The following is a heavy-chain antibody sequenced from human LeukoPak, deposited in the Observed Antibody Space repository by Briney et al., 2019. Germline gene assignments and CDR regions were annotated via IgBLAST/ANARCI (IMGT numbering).Heavy chain of an antibody. Sequence: SETLSLTCAVSGYPITSDYYWGWIRQPPGKGLEWIGSIYRSGNTYYNPSLKSRVTISVDTSKNQFSLKLNSVTAADTAVYYCARHGGYCSSTSCHQSYYDYYLMDLWGKGTTVTVSS. V-gene: IGHV4-38-2*01. CDR1: GYPITSDYY. J-gene: IGHJ6*03. D-gene: IGHD2-2*01. CDR3: ARHGGYCSSTSCHQSYYDYYLMDL. CDR2: IYRSGNT.